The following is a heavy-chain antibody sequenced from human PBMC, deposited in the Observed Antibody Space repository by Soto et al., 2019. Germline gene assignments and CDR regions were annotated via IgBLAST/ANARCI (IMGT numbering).Heavy chain of an antibody. CDR2: IYFTGST. Sequence: QVQLQESGPGLVKPSETLSLTCTVSGASINSGGYYWSWIRQLPGKGLEWIGYIYFTGSTYYNPSLESRVTISLDTSKNQFSLKLSSVTAADTAVYYCARGGGKAANFGVNYWGQGTLVTVSS. V-gene: IGHV4-31*03. J-gene: IGHJ4*02. CDR1: GASINSGGYY. CDR3: ARGGGKAANFGVNY. D-gene: IGHD2-15*01.